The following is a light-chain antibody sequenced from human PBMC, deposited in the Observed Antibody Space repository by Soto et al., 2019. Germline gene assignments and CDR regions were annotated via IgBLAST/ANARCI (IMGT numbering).Light chain of an antibody. V-gene: IGLV1-40*01. Sequence: QSVLTQPPSVSGAPGQRVALSCTGSSSNIGAEYDVHWYQQLPGTAPKRLIYGDNNRPSGVPDRFSGSKSGTSASLAITVLQPEYEADYYCQSYESSRTTFVFGPGTKVTVL. CDR1: SSNIGAEYD. J-gene: IGLJ1*01. CDR3: QSYESSRTTFV. CDR2: GDN.